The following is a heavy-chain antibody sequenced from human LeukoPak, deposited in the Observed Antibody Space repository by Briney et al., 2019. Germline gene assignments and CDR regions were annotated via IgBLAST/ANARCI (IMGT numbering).Heavy chain of an antibody. Sequence: GGSLRLSCAASGFTFSSYEMNWVRQAPGKGLEWVSYISSSGSNIYYADSVKGRFTISRDNAKNSLFLQMNSLRAEDTAVYYCARLYSSSSGRALDYWGQGILVTVSS. CDR3: ARLYSSSSGRALDY. V-gene: IGHV3-48*03. CDR1: GFTFSSYE. J-gene: IGHJ4*02. D-gene: IGHD6-6*01. CDR2: ISSSGSNI.